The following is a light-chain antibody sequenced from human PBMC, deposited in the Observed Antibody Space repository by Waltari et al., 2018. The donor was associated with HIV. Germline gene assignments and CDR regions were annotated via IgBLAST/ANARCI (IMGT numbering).Light chain of an antibody. CDR3: QQYNSYPWT. J-gene: IGKJ1*01. Sequence: DIQMAQSPSTLSASLGDRVTITCRASQSVTKYLAWYQQKPGKAPILLIYRASTLETGVPSRFSGSGSGTEFTLIISSLQPDDFATYYCQQYNSYPWTFGQGTRVEIK. CDR1: QSVTKY. V-gene: IGKV1-5*03. CDR2: RAS.